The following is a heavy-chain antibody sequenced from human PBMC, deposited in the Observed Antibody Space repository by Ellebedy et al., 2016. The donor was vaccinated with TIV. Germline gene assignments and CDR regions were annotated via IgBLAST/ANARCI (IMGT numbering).Heavy chain of an antibody. Sequence: GESLKISXGGSGFTFGNYYMTWVRQAPGKGLEWVANIKEDGSAKSYSESVRGRFTIFRDNTKSALFLQMNNLRAADTAVYYCVLSTPYYFDFWGRGTVVTVSS. CDR3: VLSTPYYFDF. V-gene: IGHV3-7*01. J-gene: IGHJ4*02. CDR1: GFTFGNYY. CDR2: IKEDGSAK. D-gene: IGHD2/OR15-2a*01.